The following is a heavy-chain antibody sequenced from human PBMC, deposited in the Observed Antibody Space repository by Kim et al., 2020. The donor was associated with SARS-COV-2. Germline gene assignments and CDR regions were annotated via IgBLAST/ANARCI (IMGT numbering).Heavy chain of an antibody. J-gene: IGHJ6*02. Sequence: SVKVSCKASGGTFSSYAISWVRQAPGQGLEWMGGIIPIFGTANYAQKFQGRVTITADESTSTAYMELSSLRSEDTAVYYCARASTTLEYSSSRIRYGMDVWGQGTTVTVSS. V-gene: IGHV1-69*13. D-gene: IGHD6-6*01. CDR3: ARASTTLEYSSSRIRYGMDV. CDR1: GGTFSSYA. CDR2: IIPIFGTA.